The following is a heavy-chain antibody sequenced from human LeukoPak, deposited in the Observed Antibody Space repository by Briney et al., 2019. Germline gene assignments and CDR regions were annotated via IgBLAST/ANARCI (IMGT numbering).Heavy chain of an antibody. CDR2: INHSGST. J-gene: IGHJ4*02. V-gene: IGHV4-34*01. Sequence: SETLSLTCAVYGGSFSGYYWSWIRQPPGKGLEWIGEINHSGSTNYNPSLKSRVTISVDTSKNHFSLKLSSVTAADTAVYYCARRVHYYDTSGYSYYFDYWGQGTLVTVSS. CDR1: GGSFSGYY. D-gene: IGHD3-22*01. CDR3: ARRVHYYDTSGYSYYFDY.